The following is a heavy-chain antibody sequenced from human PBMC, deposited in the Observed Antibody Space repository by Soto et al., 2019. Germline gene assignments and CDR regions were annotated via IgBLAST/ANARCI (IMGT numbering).Heavy chain of an antibody. CDR1: GFTMSSYW. J-gene: IGHJ4*02. CDR2: INQDGSVK. Sequence: PGGSLRLSCAGSGFTMSSYWMTWVRQAPGKGLEWVANINQDGSVKYYVGSVKGRFTIPRDNAKNSLYLQMNSLRAEDTAVYYCVRAIAATSSYWGQGTLVTVSS. CDR3: VRAIAATSSY. D-gene: IGHD2-15*01. V-gene: IGHV3-7*01.